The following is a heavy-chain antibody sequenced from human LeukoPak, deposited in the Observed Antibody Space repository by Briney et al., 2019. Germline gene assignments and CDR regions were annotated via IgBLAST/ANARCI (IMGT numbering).Heavy chain of an antibody. Sequence: SETLSLTCTVSGGSISSSSYYWGWIRQPPGRGLEWIGSIYYSGSTYYNPSLKSRVTISVDTSKNQFSLTLSSVTAADTAVYYCARPSYDFWSGYYTDYYYMDVWGKGTTVTVSS. J-gene: IGHJ6*03. D-gene: IGHD3-3*01. V-gene: IGHV4-39*01. CDR2: IYYSGST. CDR3: ARPSYDFWSGYYTDYYYMDV. CDR1: GGSISSSSYY.